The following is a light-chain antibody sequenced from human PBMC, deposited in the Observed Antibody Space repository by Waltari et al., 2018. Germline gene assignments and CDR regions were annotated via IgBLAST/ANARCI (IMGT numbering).Light chain of an antibody. J-gene: IGKJ1*01. CDR1: QSVSSN. V-gene: IGKV3-15*01. CDR2: GAS. Sequence: EIVMTQSPATLSVSPGERATLSCSASQSVSSNLAWYQQKPGQAPRLLIYGASTRATGIPARFSGSGSGTEFTLTISSLQSEDFAVYYCQQYNNWAPKTFGQGTKVEIK. CDR3: QQYNNWAPKT.